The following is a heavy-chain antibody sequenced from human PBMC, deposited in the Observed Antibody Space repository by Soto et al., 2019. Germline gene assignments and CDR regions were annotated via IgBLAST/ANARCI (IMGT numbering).Heavy chain of an antibody. D-gene: IGHD2-2*03. V-gene: IGHV1-46*03. Sequence: ASVKVSCKASGYTFTSYYMHWVRQAPGQGLEWMGIINPSGGSTSYAQKFQGRVTMTRDTSTSTVYMELSSLRSEDTAVYYCASVGYCSSTSCYPPQYYFDYWGQGTLVTVSS. CDR3: ASVGYCSSTSCYPPQYYFDY. J-gene: IGHJ4*02. CDR2: INPSGGST. CDR1: GYTFTSYY.